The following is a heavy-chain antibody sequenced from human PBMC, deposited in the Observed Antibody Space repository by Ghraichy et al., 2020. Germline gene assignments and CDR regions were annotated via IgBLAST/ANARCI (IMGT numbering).Heavy chain of an antibody. CDR2: IYHSGST. J-gene: IGHJ5*02. CDR3: ARGRNCSGGSCLGTFDP. Sequence: SETLSLTCTVSGYSISSGYYWGWIRPPPGKGLEWIGSIYHSGSTYYDPSLKSRVTISLDTSKNQFSLKLSSVTAADTAVYYCARGRNCSGGSCLGTFDPWGQGTLVTVSS. D-gene: IGHD2-15*01. V-gene: IGHV4-38-2*02. CDR1: GYSISSGYY.